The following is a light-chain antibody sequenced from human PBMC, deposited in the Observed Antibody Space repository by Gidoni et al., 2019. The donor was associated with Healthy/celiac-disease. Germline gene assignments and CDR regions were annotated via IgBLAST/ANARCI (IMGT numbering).Light chain of an antibody. CDR3: QQYYSTPPWT. Sequence: DIVMTQSPDSLAGSLGERATINCKSSQSVLYSSNNKNYLAWYQQKPGQPPKLLIYWASTRGSGVPDRFSGSGSGTDFTLTISSLQAEDVAVYYCQQYYSTPPWTFGQGTKVEIK. V-gene: IGKV4-1*01. J-gene: IGKJ1*01. CDR2: WAS. CDR1: QSVLYSSNNKNY.